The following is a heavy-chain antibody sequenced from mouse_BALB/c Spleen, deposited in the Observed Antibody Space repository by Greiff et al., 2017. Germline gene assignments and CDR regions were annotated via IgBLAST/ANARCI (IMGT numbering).Heavy chain of an antibody. V-gene: IGHV1-26*01. Sequence: VQLKQSAPDLVKPGASVKISCKASGYSFTGYYMHWVKQSHGKSLEWIGRVNPNNGGTSYNQKFKGQAILTVDKSSSTAYMELRSLTSEDSAVYYCASYYGSSYWYFDVWGAGTTVTVSS. D-gene: IGHD1-1*01. CDR2: VNPNNGGT. J-gene: IGHJ1*01. CDR3: ASYYGSSYWYFDV. CDR1: GYSFTGYY.